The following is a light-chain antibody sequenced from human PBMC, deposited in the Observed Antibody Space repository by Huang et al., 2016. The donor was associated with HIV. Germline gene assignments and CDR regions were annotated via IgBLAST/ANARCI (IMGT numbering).Light chain of an antibody. Sequence: AIQMTQSPSSLSASVGDRITITCRASQDIRNDLGWYQQKPGKAPKLLIYADSNLQSGVPSRCSGSGSGTDFTLTINSLQPEDVATYYCLQDNSYPWTFGQGTKVEI. CDR2: ADS. CDR1: QDIRND. J-gene: IGKJ1*01. V-gene: IGKV1-6*01. CDR3: LQDNSYPWT.